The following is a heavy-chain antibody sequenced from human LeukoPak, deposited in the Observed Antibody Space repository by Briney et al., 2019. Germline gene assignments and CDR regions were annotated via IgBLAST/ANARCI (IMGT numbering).Heavy chain of an antibody. V-gene: IGHV1-8*01. J-gene: IGHJ4*02. D-gene: IGHD3-10*01. CDR1: GYTFTSYD. CDR3: ARFLDYGSGIDY. CDR2: MNPNSGNT. Sequence: ASVKVSCKASGYTFTSYDINWVRQATGQGLEWMGWMNPNSGNTGYAQKFQGRVTMTRNTSLSTAYMELSSLRSEDTAVYYCARFLDYGSGIDYWGQGTLVTVSS.